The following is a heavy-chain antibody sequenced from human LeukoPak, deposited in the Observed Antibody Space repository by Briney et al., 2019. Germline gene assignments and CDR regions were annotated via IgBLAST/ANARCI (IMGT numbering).Heavy chain of an antibody. CDR1: GGSISSSNW. CDR3: ARGFGGSYYSAYYFDY. D-gene: IGHD1-26*01. V-gene: IGHV4-4*02. Sequence: PSETLSLTCAVSGGSISSSNWWSWVRQPPGKGLEWIGEINHSGSTNYNPSLKSRVTISVDTSKNQFSLKLSSVTAADTAVYYCARGFGGSYYSAYYFDYWGQGTLVTVSS. CDR2: INHSGST. J-gene: IGHJ4*02.